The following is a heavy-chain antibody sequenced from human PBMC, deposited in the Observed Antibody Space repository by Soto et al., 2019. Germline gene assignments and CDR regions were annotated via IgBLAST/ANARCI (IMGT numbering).Heavy chain of an antibody. Sequence: GGSLRVSPAGSGLPLGAYRMWLRPQAPGKELECLLYISPVXRYPVYGDSLKGRFTISRENAKRSLYLQMMSLTAEDTTIYYCRRGGGEGLFDPGGQGTMVTVSS. J-gene: IGHJ5*02. V-gene: IGHV3-11*06. CDR3: RRGGGEGLFDP. D-gene: IGHD2-21*01. CDR1: GLPLGAYR. CDR2: ISPVXRYP.